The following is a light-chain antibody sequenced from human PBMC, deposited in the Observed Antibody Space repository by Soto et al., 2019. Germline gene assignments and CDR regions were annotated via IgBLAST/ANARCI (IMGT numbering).Light chain of an antibody. CDR2: EGS. Sequence: QSALTQPASVSGSPGQSITISCTGSTSDVGNYNLVSWYQKYPGKAPKLMIYEGSKRPSGVSHRFSGSKSGNTASLIISGLQAEDEADYFCCSYAGSATFLMFGGGTQLTVL. V-gene: IGLV2-23*01. CDR1: TSDVGNYNL. CDR3: CSYAGSATFLM. J-gene: IGLJ3*02.